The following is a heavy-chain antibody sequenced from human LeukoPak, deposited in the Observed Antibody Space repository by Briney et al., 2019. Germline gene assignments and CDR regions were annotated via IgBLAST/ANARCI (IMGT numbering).Heavy chain of an antibody. J-gene: IGHJ4*02. CDR1: GFTFSSYW. Sequence: GGSLRLSCAASGFTFSSYWMSWVRQAPGKGLEWVANIKQDGSEKYYVDSVKGRFTISRDNAKNSLYLQMNSLRAEDTAVYYCARDGYYYDSSGMFDYWGQGTLVTVSS. CDR3: ARDGYYYDSSGMFDY. CDR2: IKQDGSEK. V-gene: IGHV3-7*01. D-gene: IGHD3-22*01.